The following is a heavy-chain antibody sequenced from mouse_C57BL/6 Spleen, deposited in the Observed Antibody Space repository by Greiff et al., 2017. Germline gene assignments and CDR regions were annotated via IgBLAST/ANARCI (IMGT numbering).Heavy chain of an antibody. CDR2: ISGGGGNT. J-gene: IGHJ4*01. CDR1: GFTFSSYT. V-gene: IGHV5-9*01. CDR3: ANGFYDGYPHYAMDY. D-gene: IGHD2-3*01. Sequence: EVKLVESGGGLVKPGGSLKLSCAASGFTFSSYTMSWVRQTPEQRLEWVATISGGGGNTYYPDSVKGRFTISRDNAKNTLYLQMSSLRSEDTALYYCANGFYDGYPHYAMDYWGQGTSVTVSS.